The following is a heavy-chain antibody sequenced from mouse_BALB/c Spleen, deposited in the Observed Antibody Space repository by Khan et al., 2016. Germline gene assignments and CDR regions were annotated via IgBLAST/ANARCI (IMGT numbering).Heavy chain of an antibody. CDR2: INPGSGGT. V-gene: IGHV1-54*01. CDR1: GYAFTNYL. CDR3: ASYDGNYDAMDY. D-gene: IGHD2-3*01. J-gene: IGHJ4*01. Sequence: VQLQESGAELVRPGTSVKVSCKASGYAFTNYLIEWVKQRPGQGLEWIGVINPGSGGTNYNEKFKGKATLTADKSSSTAYMQLSSLTSDDSAVYYCASYDGNYDAMDYWGQGTSVTVSS.